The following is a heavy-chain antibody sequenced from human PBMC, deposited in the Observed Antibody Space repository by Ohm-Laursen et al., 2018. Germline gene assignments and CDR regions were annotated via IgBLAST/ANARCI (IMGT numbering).Heavy chain of an antibody. D-gene: IGHD5-24*01. J-gene: IGHJ4*02. CDR1: GFTFNTYA. Sequence: SLRLSCSAFGFTFNTYAMHWVRQAPGKGLEWVSAISAGGGNTYYADSVKGRFTISRDNSKNTLYLQMNSLRAEDTAVYYCVKRDNWLDYWGQGTLVTVSP. CDR3: VKRDNWLDY. V-gene: IGHV3-23*01. CDR2: ISAGGGNT.